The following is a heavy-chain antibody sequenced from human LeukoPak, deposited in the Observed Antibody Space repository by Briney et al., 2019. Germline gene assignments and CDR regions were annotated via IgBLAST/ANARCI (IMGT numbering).Heavy chain of an antibody. V-gene: IGHV3-23*01. CDR3: AKTYMWSIDAFHI. Sequence: GGSLRLSCAASGFTFSNYAMSWVRRAPGKGLEWVSGISARADSTYYADSVKGRVTISRDNSKNTLFLQLNSLRAEDAAVYYCAKTYMWSIDAFHIWGQGTMVTVSS. D-gene: IGHD2-8*02. CDR2: ISARADST. J-gene: IGHJ3*02. CDR1: GFTFSNYA.